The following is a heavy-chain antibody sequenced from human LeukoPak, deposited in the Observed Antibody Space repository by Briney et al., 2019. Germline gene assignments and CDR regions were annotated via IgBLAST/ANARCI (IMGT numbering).Heavy chain of an antibody. CDR2: ISGDGGRT. Sequence: GGSLTVSCAASGFTFHDHAMHWVRQAPGKGLEWVSLISGDGGRTYYADSVKGRFTISRDNSKNSLYLRMNSLRTEDTALYYCVEDKSGVGIDYWGQGTLDTVSS. J-gene: IGHJ4*02. V-gene: IGHV3-43*02. D-gene: IGHD3-10*01. CDR3: VEDKSGVGIDY. CDR1: GFTFHDHA.